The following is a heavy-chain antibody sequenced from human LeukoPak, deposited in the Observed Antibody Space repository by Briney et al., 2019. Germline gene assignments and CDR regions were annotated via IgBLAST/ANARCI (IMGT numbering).Heavy chain of an antibody. CDR1: GNSFNTYG. CDR2: INVNK. V-gene: IGHV1-18*01. J-gene: IGHJ5*02. Sequence: ASVKVSCKTSGNSFNTYGINWVRQAPGLGLEWMGWINVNKKYAQKFQGRVTMTTDTSTSTAYMELRSLRSDDTAVYYCARAPRCNTDSCNSWFDPWGQGTLVTVSS. D-gene: IGHD2/OR15-2a*01. CDR3: ARAPRCNTDSCNSWFDP.